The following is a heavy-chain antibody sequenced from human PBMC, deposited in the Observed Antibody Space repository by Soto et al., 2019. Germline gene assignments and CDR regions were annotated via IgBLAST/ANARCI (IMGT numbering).Heavy chain of an antibody. CDR2: INPNGGVT. V-gene: IGHV1-2*04. Sequence: QVQLVQSGAEVRKPGASVTVSCRSSGDSFNDYYIHWVRQAPGQGFEWMGWINPNGGVTKYAQKFQGWVSMTRDTSIRTVYMQLSRLRSDDTAVYYWARESGGATATLDYYYFYMDVWGTGTTVTVYS. CDR3: ARESGGATATLDYYYFYMDV. J-gene: IGHJ6*03. CDR1: GDSFNDYY. D-gene: IGHD5-12*01.